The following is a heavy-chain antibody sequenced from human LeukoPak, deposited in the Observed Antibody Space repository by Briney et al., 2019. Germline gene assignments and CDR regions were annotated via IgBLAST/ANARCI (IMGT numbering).Heavy chain of an antibody. CDR3: AKGLGSSWLADFYSYGMDV. J-gene: IGHJ6*02. V-gene: IGHV3-30*18. CDR1: GYTFSDYA. D-gene: IGHD6-13*01. Sequence: PGRSLRLSCAASGYTFSDYAVHWVRQAPGKGLEWVAVISYDGRIKYYADSVKGRFTISRDNFKNTLYLQMNSLRPEDTALYYCAKGLGSSWLADFYSYGMDVWGQGTTVTVSS. CDR2: ISYDGRIK.